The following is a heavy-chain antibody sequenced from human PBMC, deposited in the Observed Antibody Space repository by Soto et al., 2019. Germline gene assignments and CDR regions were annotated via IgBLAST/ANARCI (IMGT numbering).Heavy chain of an antibody. Sequence: QVQLQESGPGLVKPSWTLSLNCVVSGDSISNNNWWSWVRQPPGKGLEWIGEIHHSGSTNYNPSLKSRVTISLDKSKNEFSLKVSSVTAADTAVYYCARAGRAVDFDYWGQGALVTVSS. V-gene: IGHV4-4*02. D-gene: IGHD6-19*01. CDR1: GDSISNNNW. CDR3: ARAGRAVDFDY. CDR2: IHHSGST. J-gene: IGHJ4*02.